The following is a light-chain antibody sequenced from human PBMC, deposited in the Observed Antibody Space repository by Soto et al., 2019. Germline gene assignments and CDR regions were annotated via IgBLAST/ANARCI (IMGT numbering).Light chain of an antibody. CDR2: DVS. Sequence: QSALTQPASGSGSHGESITISCTGTSSDVGGYNYVSWYQQHPGKAPKLMIYDVSNRPSGVSNRFSGSKSGNTASLTISGLQAEDEADYYCSSYTSSSTRVFGTGTKVTVL. J-gene: IGLJ1*01. CDR1: SSDVGGYNY. CDR3: SSYTSSSTRV. V-gene: IGLV2-14*01.